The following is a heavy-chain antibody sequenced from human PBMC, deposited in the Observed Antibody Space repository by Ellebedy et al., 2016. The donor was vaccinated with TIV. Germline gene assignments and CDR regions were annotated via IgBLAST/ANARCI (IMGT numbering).Heavy chain of an antibody. CDR3: ARDGDADCGGDCTSPFDD. V-gene: IGHV3-48*02. CDR1: GFSFNSYS. J-gene: IGHJ4*02. CDR2: IPISNNI. Sequence: GESLKTSCSASGFSFNSYSMNWVRQRPGKRLEWVSYIPISNNIYYAHSVTGRFTISRDNAKHSLYLQMNSLRDEDTSVYYCARDGDADCGGDCTSPFDDWGQGTLVTVSS. D-gene: IGHD2-21*02.